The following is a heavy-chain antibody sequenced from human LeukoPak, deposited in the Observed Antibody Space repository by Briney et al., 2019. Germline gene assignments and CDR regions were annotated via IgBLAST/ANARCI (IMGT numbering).Heavy chain of an antibody. CDR3: ARDGRKITMVRGVIEYGMDV. D-gene: IGHD3-10*01. Sequence: GGSLRLSCAASGVTFSSYSMNWVRQAPGKGLEWVSYISSSSSTIYYADSVKGRFTISRDNAKNSLYLQMNSLRAEDTAVYYCARDGRKITMVRGVIEYGMDVWGQGTTVTVSS. V-gene: IGHV3-48*01. CDR1: GVTFSSYS. J-gene: IGHJ6*02. CDR2: ISSSSSTI.